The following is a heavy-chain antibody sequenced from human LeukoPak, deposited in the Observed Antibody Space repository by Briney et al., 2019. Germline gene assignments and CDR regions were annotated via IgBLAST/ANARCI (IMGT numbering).Heavy chain of an antibody. D-gene: IGHD1-1*01. V-gene: IGHV4-34*01. J-gene: IGHJ4*02. Sequence: SETLSLTCTVYGGSLSGYYWSWIRQSPEKGLEWMGEINHSGITNYNPSLKSRVTISVDTSKNQFSLKLSSVTAADTAVYYCARHSFQWLVNDCYYDYWGQGTLVTVSS. CDR1: GGSLSGYY. CDR3: ARHSFQWLVNDCYYDY. CDR2: INHSGIT.